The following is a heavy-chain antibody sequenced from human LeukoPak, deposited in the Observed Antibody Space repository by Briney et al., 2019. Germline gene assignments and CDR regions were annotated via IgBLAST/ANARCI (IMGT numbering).Heavy chain of an antibody. D-gene: IGHD3-16*02. CDR3: AKDDTYVWGSYRDY. CDR2: MYHSGST. CDR1: GYSISSAYY. J-gene: IGHJ4*02. V-gene: IGHV4-38-2*02. Sequence: SETLSLTCSVSGYSISSAYYWGWIRQPPGKGLEWIGTMYHSGSTNYNPSLKSRVTISVDTSKNQFSLKLSSVTAADTAVYYCAKDDTYVWGSYRDYWGQGTLVTVSS.